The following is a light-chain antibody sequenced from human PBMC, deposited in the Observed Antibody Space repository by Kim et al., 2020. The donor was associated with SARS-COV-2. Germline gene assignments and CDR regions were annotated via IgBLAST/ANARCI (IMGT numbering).Light chain of an antibody. CDR3: LLYYGGAHV. CDR1: TGAVTSGYY. CDR2: STN. V-gene: IGLV7-43*01. Sequence: PGGTVTLTCASSTGAVTSGYYPNLFQQKPGQAPRSLIYSTNNKQSWTPARFSGSLLGGKAVLTVSGVQPEDEAEYYCLLYYGGAHVFGGGTKVTVL. J-gene: IGLJ1*01.